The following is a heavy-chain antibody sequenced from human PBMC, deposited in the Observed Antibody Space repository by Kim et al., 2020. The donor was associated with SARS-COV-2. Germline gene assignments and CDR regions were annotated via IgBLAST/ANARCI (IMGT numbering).Heavy chain of an antibody. CDR2: SNNHGGSI. D-gene: IGHD1-26*01. J-gene: IGHJ4*01. Sequence: GSLRLSCAASGFTFGDYAMGWVRQAPGKGLEWVSLSNNHGGSIYLAESVKGRFSMSRDNFKNTLSLEMRSLRVEDSAVYHCVKDRWVGAITAYFDYWG. CDR1: GFTFGDYA. CDR3: VKDRWVGAITAYFDY. V-gene: IGHV3-23*01.